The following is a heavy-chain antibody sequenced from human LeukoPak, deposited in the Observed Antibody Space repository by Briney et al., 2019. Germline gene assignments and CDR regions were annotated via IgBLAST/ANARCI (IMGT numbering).Heavy chain of an antibody. V-gene: IGHV1-46*01. CDR3: ARDPKEGVWHWGFHDAFDI. Sequence: ASVKVSCKASGYTFTSFHMHWVRQAPGRGLEWMGLINPSRGRTDYTQKFQGRVTMTTDTSTSTVSMELRSLRSEDTAVYYCARDPKEGVWHWGFHDAFDIWGQGTMVTVSS. CDR1: GYTFTSFH. D-gene: IGHD7-27*01. J-gene: IGHJ3*02. CDR2: INPSRGRT.